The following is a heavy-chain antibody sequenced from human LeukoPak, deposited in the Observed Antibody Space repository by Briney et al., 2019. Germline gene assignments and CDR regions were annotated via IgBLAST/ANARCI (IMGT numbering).Heavy chain of an antibody. V-gene: IGHV1-18*01. CDR2: ISGYNGDT. CDR3: ARDGSQYCSSTSCYMWGAFDI. J-gene: IGHJ3*02. CDR1: GYTFTNYG. Sequence: ASVKVSCKASGYTFTNYGISWVRQAPGQGLEWMGWISGYNGDTNYAQKLQDRVTMTTDTSTSTAYMELRSLRSDETAVYYCARDGSQYCSSTSCYMWGAFDIWGQGTMVTVSS. D-gene: IGHD2-2*02.